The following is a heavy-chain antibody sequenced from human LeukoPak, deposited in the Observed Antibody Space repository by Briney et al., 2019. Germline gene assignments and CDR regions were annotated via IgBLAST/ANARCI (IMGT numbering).Heavy chain of an antibody. D-gene: IGHD2-15*01. CDR2: ISNGKT. Sequence: GGSLRLSCAASGFPFSSHAMSWVRQPPGKGLEWVTAISNGKTYYADSVRGRFAISRDDSTNTVYLHMNSLRDEDTALYHCVREAGYCAPVCVKTNWFDPWGQGTLVTVSS. V-gene: IGHV3-23*01. CDR3: VREAGYCAPVCVKTNWFDP. CDR1: GFPFSSHA. J-gene: IGHJ5*02.